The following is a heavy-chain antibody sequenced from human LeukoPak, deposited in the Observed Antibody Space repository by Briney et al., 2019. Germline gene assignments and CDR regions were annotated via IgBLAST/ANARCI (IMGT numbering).Heavy chain of an antibody. D-gene: IGHD6-13*01. CDR3: ARGLAQAGILGVFDY. J-gene: IGHJ4*02. V-gene: IGHV3-30*03. CDR1: GFTFSSYG. Sequence: GGSLRLSCAASGFTFSSYGMHWVRQAPGKGLEWVAVISYDGTNKYYADSVKGRFTISRDNSRNTLDLQMNTLRAEDTAVYYCARGLAQAGILGVFDYWGQGTLVTVSS. CDR2: ISYDGTNK.